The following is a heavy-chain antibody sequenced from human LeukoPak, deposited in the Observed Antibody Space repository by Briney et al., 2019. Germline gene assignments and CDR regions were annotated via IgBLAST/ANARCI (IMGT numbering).Heavy chain of an antibody. J-gene: IGHJ5*02. CDR3: ARGGSITVAGNNWFDP. CDR2: TYYRSKWYS. D-gene: IGHD6-19*01. V-gene: IGHV6-1*01. CDR1: GDSVSSNSAA. Sequence: SQTLSLTCAISGDSVSSNSAAWNWIRQSPSRSLEWLGRTYYRSKWYSAYALSVKSRITINPDTSKNQFSLQLTSVTPEDTAVYYCARGGSITVAGNNWFDPWGQGTLVTVSS.